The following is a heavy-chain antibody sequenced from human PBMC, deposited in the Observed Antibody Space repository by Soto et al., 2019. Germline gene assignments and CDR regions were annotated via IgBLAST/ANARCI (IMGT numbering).Heavy chain of an antibody. Sequence: PSETLALTCAVSGGRISSGGDSWSWIRQPPGKGLERIGNIYYSGSTSYNPPLKSRVTISVDTSKSQFSLKLSSVTAADTAIYYCMRFWPPPDYNILTVYTDAFDYWGQGILVTVSS. CDR3: MRFWPPPDYNILTVYTDAFDY. V-gene: IGHV4-30-2*03. CDR1: GGRISSGGDS. D-gene: IGHD3-9*01. J-gene: IGHJ4*02. CDR2: IYYSGST.